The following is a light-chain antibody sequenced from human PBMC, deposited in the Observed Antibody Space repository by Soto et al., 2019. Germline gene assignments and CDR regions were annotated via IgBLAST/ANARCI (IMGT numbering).Light chain of an antibody. V-gene: IGLV2-14*01. J-gene: IGLJ1*01. CDR1: TSDIGGYDY. Sequence: QSVLTQPASVSGSPGQSVTISCIGTTSDIGGYDYVSWYQHHPGKAPKLLIYDVYNRPSGISTRFSGSKSGNTASLTISGLLTEDEADYYCTSYVSASTPYVFGSGTKVTVL. CDR2: DVY. CDR3: TSYVSASTPYV.